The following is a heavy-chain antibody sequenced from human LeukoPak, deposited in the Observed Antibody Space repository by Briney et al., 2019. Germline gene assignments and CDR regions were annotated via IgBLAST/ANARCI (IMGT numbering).Heavy chain of an antibody. D-gene: IGHD3-10*01. CDR3: ARSFYGSGSYNY. CDR1: GGSFSGYY. Sequence: SETLSLTCAVYGGSFSGYYWSWIRQPPGKGLEWIGEINHSGSTSYNPSLKSRVTISVDTSKNQFSLKLSSVTAADTAVYYCARSFYGSGSYNYWGQGTLVTVSS. J-gene: IGHJ4*02. V-gene: IGHV4-34*01. CDR2: INHSGST.